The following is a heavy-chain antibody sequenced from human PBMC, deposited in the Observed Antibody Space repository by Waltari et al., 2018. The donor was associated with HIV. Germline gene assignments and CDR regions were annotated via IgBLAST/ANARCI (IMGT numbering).Heavy chain of an antibody. D-gene: IGHD3-16*01. Sequence: QVHLPQWGSGLLKPSGTLSLTCAVYGGSFSGYYWTWLRQSPGRGLEWMGEIDHTGTSTYNPSLKGRVTMSVDTSKNQFSLTLKSVTAADTAVYYCVRGFGNYGFYFDYWGQGKLVSVSS. CDR2: IDHTGTS. V-gene: IGHV4-34*02. J-gene: IGHJ4*02. CDR3: VRGFGNYGFYFDY. CDR1: GGSFSGYY.